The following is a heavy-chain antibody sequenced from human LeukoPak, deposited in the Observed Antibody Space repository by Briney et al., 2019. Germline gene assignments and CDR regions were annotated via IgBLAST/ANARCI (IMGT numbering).Heavy chain of an antibody. Sequence: SDTLSLTCNVSGDSVSNDNFYWGWIRQPPGKGLEWIGLIYSSGSTIYNPSLQSRVAMSVDMTKNQLSLKLSSVTAADTAMYYCARKDGDYWGQGTLVTVSS. V-gene: IGHV4-39*07. CDR2: IYSSGST. D-gene: IGHD6-6*01. J-gene: IGHJ4*02. CDR3: ARKDGDY. CDR1: GDSVSNDNFY.